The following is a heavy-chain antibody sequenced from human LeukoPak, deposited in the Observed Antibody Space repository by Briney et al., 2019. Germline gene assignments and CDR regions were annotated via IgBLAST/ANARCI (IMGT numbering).Heavy chain of an antibody. Sequence: VASVKVSRKASGYTFTSYYMHWVRQAPGQGLEWMGWINPNSGGTNYAQKFQGRVTMTRDTSISTAYMELSRLRSDDTAVYYCASLGICGGDCYWGYWGQGTLVTVSS. CDR2: INPNSGGT. V-gene: IGHV1-2*02. J-gene: IGHJ4*02. D-gene: IGHD2-21*01. CDR3: ASLGICGGDCYWGY. CDR1: GYTFTSYY.